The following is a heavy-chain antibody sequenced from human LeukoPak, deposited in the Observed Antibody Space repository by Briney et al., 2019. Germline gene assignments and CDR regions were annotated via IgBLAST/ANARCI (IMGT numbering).Heavy chain of an antibody. CDR3: AREWYSSGWYGY. D-gene: IGHD6-19*01. CDR1: GYSISSGYY. J-gene: IGHJ4*02. CDR2: IYHSGST. Sequence: SETLSLTCTVSGYSISSGYYWGWIRQPPGKGLEWIGSIYHSGSTYYNPSLKSRVTISVDTSKNQFSLKLSFVTAADTAVFFCAREWYSSGWYGYWGQGTLVTVSS. V-gene: IGHV4-38-2*02.